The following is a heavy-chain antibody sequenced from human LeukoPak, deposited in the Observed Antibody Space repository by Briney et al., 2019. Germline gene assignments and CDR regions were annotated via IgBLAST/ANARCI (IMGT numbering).Heavy chain of an antibody. J-gene: IGHJ4*02. D-gene: IGHD6-6*01. V-gene: IGHV3-30*02. CDR2: IRYDGSNK. CDR1: GFTFSSYG. CDR3: AKEGTIAARGFYFDY. Sequence: GGSLRLSCAASGFTFSSYGMHWVRQAPGKGLEWVAFIRYDGSNKYYADTVKGRFTISRDNSKNTLYLQMNSLRAEDTAVYYCAKEGTIAARGFYFDYWVQGTLVTVSS.